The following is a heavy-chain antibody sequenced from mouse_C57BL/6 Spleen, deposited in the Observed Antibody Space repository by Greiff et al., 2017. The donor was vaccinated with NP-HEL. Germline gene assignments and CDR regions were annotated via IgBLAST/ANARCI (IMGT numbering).Heavy chain of an antibody. CDR2: FYPGDGDT. CDR3: ARGTTVVVDY. CDR1: GYAFSSSW. V-gene: IGHV1-82*01. Sequence: VQLQQSGPELVKPGASVKISCKASGYAFSSSWMNWVKQRPGKGLEWIGRFYPGDGDTNYNGKFKGKATLTADKSSSTAYMQLSSLTSEDSAVYFCARGTTVVVDYWGQGTTLTVSS. D-gene: IGHD1-1*01. J-gene: IGHJ2*01.